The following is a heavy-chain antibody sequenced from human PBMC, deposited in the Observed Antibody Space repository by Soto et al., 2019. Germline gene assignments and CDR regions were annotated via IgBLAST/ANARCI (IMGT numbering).Heavy chain of an antibody. CDR3: ARTLPTLWSGYYYYYYYGMDV. Sequence: ASVKVSCKASGYTFTSYYMHWVRQAPGQGLEWMGIINPSGGSTSYAQKFQGRVTMTRDTSTSTVYMELSSLRSEDTAVYYCARTLPTLWSGYYYYYYYGMDVWGQGTTVTVSS. D-gene: IGHD3-3*01. CDR2: INPSGGST. CDR1: GYTFTSYY. J-gene: IGHJ6*02. V-gene: IGHV1-46*01.